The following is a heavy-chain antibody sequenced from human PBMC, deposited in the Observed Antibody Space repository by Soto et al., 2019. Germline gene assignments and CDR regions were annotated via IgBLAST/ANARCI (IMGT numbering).Heavy chain of an antibody. CDR2: IYHSGNT. CDR3: ARRRITMIVVVFDAFDI. D-gene: IGHD3-22*01. V-gene: IGHV4-4*02. CDR1: GGSISSSYW. J-gene: IGHJ3*02. Sequence: QVQLQESGPGLVKPSGTLSLTCAVSGGSISSSYWWSWVRQPPGKGLEWIGAIYHSGNTNYNPSLKSRVTISVDKSKNQFSLKLSSVTAADTAVYYCARRRITMIVVVFDAFDIWGQGTMVTVSS.